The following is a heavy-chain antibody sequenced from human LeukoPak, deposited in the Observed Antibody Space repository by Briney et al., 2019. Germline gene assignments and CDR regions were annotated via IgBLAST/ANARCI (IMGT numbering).Heavy chain of an antibody. D-gene: IGHD3-10*01. CDR2: INPSGGST. V-gene: IGHV1-46*01. J-gene: IGHJ4*02. CDR1: AYTFTSYY. Sequence: ASVKVSCKASAYTFTSYYMHWVRQAPGQGLEWMGIINPSGGSTSYAQKFQGRVTMTRDTSTSTVYMELSSLRSEDTAVYYCAREAMVRGVSDYWGQGTLVTVSS. CDR3: AREAMVRGVSDY.